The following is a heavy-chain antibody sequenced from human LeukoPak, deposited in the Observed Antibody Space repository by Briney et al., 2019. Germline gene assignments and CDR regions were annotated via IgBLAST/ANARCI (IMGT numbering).Heavy chain of an antibody. J-gene: IGHJ4*02. CDR1: GGSISGYY. Sequence: SETLSLTCSVSGGSISGYYWSWIRQPPGKGLEWIGYIYYSGSTDYNPSLKSRVTISVDTSKNQISLRLTSVTATDTAMYYCARQTGSGLFTLPGGQGTLVTVSS. D-gene: IGHD3/OR15-3a*01. CDR2: IYYSGST. CDR3: ARQTGSGLFTLP. V-gene: IGHV4-59*08.